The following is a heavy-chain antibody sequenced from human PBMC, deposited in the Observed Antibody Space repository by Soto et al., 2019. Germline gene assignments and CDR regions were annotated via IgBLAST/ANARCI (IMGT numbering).Heavy chain of an antibody. CDR2: IAYDGRNK. V-gene: IGHV3-30*04. CDR3: ARELERVFDY. CDR1: GFTFSSYA. Sequence: QVQLVESGGGVVQPGRSLRLSCAASGFTFSSYAMHWVRQAPGKGLEWVAVIAYDGRNKYYADSVKGLFTISRDNSKNTLYLQMTSLRIEATAVYYCARELERVFDYWGQGTLVTVSS. J-gene: IGHJ4*02. D-gene: IGHD1-1*01.